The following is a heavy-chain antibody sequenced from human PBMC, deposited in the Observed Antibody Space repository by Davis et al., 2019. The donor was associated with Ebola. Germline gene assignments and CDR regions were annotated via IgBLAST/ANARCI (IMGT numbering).Heavy chain of an antibody. CDR3: ARDGWQSNPAATWARGMDV. CDR1: GFTFSSYS. J-gene: IGHJ6*02. V-gene: IGHV3-48*02. D-gene: IGHD2-15*01. CDR2: ISSSSSTI. Sequence: PGGSLRLSCAASGFTFSSYSMNWVRQAPGKGLEWVSYISSSSSTIYYADSVKGRFTISRDNAKNSLYLQMNSLRDEDTAVYYCARDGWQSNPAATWARGMDVWGQGTTVTVSS.